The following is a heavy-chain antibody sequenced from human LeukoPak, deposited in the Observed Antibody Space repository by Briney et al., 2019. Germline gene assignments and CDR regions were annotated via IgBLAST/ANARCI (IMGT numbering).Heavy chain of an antibody. CDR1: GFTFSSYA. D-gene: IGHD2-15*01. CDR3: ANRCSGGSCLLFDY. CDR2: ISGSGGST. Sequence: GGSLRLSCAASGFTFSSYAISWVRQAPGKGLEWVSAISGSGGSTYYADSVKGRFTISRDNSKNTLYLQMNSLRAEDTAVYYCANRCSGGSCLLFDYWGQGTLVTVSS. J-gene: IGHJ4*02. V-gene: IGHV3-23*01.